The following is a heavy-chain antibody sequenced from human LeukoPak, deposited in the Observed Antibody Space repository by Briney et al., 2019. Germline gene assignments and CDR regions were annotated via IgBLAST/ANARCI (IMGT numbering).Heavy chain of an antibody. CDR1: GGSISSYY. Sequence: SETLSLTCTVSGGSISSYYWSWIRQPPGKGLEWIGYIYYTGYTNYNPSLKSRVTISVDTSKNQFSLKLSSVTAADTAMYFCVKSGGYGLIDYWGQGTLVTVSS. D-gene: IGHD1-26*01. CDR3: VKSGGYGLIDY. CDR2: IYYTGYT. J-gene: IGHJ4*02. V-gene: IGHV4-59*08.